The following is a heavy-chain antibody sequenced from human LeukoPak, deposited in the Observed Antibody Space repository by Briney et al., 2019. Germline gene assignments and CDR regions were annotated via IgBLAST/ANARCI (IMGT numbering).Heavy chain of an antibody. CDR3: ARAGWLRTKGYFDY. Sequence: PSGTPSLPCAVYGGAFSGYYWGWVRQPPRKGRGWIGEINHSGSTNYNPSLKSRVTISVDTSKNQFSLKLSSVTAADTAVYYCARAGWLRTKGYFDYWGQGTLVTVSS. J-gene: IGHJ4*02. D-gene: IGHD5-12*01. CDR1: GGAFSGYY. V-gene: IGHV4-34*01. CDR2: INHSGST.